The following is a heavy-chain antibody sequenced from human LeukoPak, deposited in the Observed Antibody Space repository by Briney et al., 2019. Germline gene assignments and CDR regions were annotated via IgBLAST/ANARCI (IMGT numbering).Heavy chain of an antibody. CDR3: ARLAYGSGPYGMDV. J-gene: IGHJ6*04. D-gene: IGHD3-10*01. Sequence: GGSLRLSCAASGFTFSSYEMNWVRQAPGKGLEWVSYISSSGSTIYYADSVKGRFTISRDNAKNSLYLQMNSLRAEDTAVYYCARLAYGSGPYGMDVQGKGTTVTVSS. V-gene: IGHV3-48*03. CDR1: GFTFSSYE. CDR2: ISSSGSTI.